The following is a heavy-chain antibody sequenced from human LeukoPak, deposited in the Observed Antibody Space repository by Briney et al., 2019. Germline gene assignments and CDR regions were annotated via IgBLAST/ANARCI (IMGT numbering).Heavy chain of an antibody. Sequence: PGGSLRLSCAASGFTFSSYTLNWVRQAPGKGLEWVAYISSDSTMMYYADSVKGRFTVSRDNAKNSLYLQMNSLRVEDTAVYYCARDSGSYYEDWFDPWGQGTLVTVSS. V-gene: IGHV3-48*04. CDR1: GFTFSSYT. J-gene: IGHJ5*02. CDR3: ARDSGSYYEDWFDP. CDR2: ISSDSTMM. D-gene: IGHD1-26*01.